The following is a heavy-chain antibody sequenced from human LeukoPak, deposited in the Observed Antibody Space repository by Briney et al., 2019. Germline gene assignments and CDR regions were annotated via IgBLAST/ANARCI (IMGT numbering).Heavy chain of an antibody. J-gene: IGHJ4*02. D-gene: IGHD6-19*01. Sequence: GGSLRLSCAASGFTFSSYGMHWVRQAPGKGLEWVAVIWYDGSNKYYADSVKGRFTISRDNSKNTLYLQMNSLRAEDTAVYYCARDGSSGWYWVDYWGQGTPVTVSS. V-gene: IGHV3-33*01. CDR2: IWYDGSNK. CDR1: GFTFSSYG. CDR3: ARDGSSGWYWVDY.